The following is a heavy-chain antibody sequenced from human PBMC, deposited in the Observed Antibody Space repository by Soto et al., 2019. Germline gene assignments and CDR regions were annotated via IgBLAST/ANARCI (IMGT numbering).Heavy chain of an antibody. Sequence: SETLSLTWTVSGDSLSSYDWVWIRQPPGKGLEWIGYIHYSGSTNYNPSLKNRVTISVDTSKNQFSLRLSAVTAADTAVYYCATHETLHGDYDDWGQGTLVT. D-gene: IGHD4-17*01. CDR1: GDSLSSYD. J-gene: IGHJ4*02. V-gene: IGHV4-59*08. CDR2: IHYSGST. CDR3: ATHETLHGDYDD.